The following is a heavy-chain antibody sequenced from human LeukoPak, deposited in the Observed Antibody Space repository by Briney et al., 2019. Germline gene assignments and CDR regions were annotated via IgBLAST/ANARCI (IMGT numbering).Heavy chain of an antibody. J-gene: IGHJ4*02. Sequence: SGPTLVKPTQTLTLTCTFSGFSLSTSGVGVGWIRQPPGKALEWLALIYWNDDKRYSPSLKSRLTITKDTSKNQVVLTMTNMDPVNTTTYYCAHRPRVHDYGDLNFDYWGQGTLVTVPS. CDR3: AHRPRVHDYGDLNFDY. D-gene: IGHD4-17*01. V-gene: IGHV2-5*01. CDR2: IYWNDDK. CDR1: GFSLSTSGVG.